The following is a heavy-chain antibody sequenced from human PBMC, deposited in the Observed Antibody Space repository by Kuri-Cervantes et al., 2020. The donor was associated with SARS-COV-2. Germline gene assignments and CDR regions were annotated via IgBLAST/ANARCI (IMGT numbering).Heavy chain of an antibody. V-gene: IGHV1-18*01. CDR1: GYTFTSYG. J-gene: IGHJ4*02. D-gene: IGHD6-13*01. Sequence: ASVKVSCKASGYTFTSYGISWARQAPGQGLEWMGWIGAYNGNTNYAQKFQGRVTMTTDTSTSTAYMELRSLRSDDTAVYYCARDIPEQQLVYYFDYWGQGTLVTVSS. CDR3: ARDIPEQQLVYYFDY. CDR2: IGAYNGNT.